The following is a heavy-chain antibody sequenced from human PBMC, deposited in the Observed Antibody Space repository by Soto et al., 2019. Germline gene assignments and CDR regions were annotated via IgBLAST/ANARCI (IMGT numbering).Heavy chain of an antibody. D-gene: IGHD3-9*01. CDR2: IHDRGST. CDR3: AGQWAAGYGAFDP. CDR1: GGSISNNSW. J-gene: IGHJ5*02. V-gene: IGHV4-4*02. Sequence: QVKLQESGPGLEKPSGTLFLTCAVSGGSISNNSWWTWVRQAPGKGLEWIGEIHDRGSTNYNLSLKSRATVAIDRSKNQFSLEMRAVTAADPAVSYCAGQWAAGYGAFDPWGQGTLVTVSS.